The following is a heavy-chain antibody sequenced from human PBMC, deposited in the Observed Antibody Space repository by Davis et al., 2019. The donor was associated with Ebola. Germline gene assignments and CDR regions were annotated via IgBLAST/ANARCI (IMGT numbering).Heavy chain of an antibody. Sequence: PSETLSLTCTFSDGSISGHYWNWFRQPPGKGLEWIGFISGSGRTSYNPSLTSRITISADTSKNQFSLNLSSVTAADTAVYFCARSGHGAYWGQGTLVTVSS. J-gene: IGHJ4*02. V-gene: IGHV4-59*11. CDR2: ISGSGRT. CDR3: ARSGHGAY. CDR1: DGSISGHY. D-gene: IGHD2-8*02.